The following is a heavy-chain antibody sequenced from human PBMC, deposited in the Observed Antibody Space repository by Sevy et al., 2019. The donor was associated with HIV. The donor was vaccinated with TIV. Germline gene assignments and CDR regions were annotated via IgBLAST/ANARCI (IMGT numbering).Heavy chain of an antibody. CDR1: GFTFSSYA. CDR2: ISYDGSNK. D-gene: IGHD3-22*01. V-gene: IGHV3-30-3*01. CDR3: AREGENYYDSSGLFDY. J-gene: IGHJ4*02. Sequence: GGSLRLSCAASGFTFSSYAMHWVRQAPGKGLEWVAVISYDGSNKYYADSVKDRFTISRDNSKNTLYLQMNSLRAEDTAVYYCAREGENYYDSSGLFDYWGQGTLVTVSS.